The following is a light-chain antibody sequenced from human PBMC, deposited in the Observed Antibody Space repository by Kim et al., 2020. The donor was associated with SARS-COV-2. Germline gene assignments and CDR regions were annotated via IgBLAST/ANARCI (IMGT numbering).Light chain of an antibody. V-gene: IGLV2-14*03. J-gene: IGLJ3*02. Sequence: QSALTQPASVSGSPGQSITISCTGTSSDVGDYDYVSWYQQHSGKAPKLMIYDVSHRPSGVSDRFSGSKSGNTASLTISGLQAEDEADYYCTSYTSSDTWVFGGGTKLTVL. CDR1: SSDVGDYDY. CDR3: TSYTSSDTWV. CDR2: DVS.